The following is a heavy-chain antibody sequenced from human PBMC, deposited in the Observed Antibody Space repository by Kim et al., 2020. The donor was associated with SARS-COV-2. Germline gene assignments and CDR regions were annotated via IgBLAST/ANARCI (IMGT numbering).Heavy chain of an antibody. Sequence: GGSLRLSCAASGFIFSAYSMNWVRQAPGRGLEWVSYISRSGGTVYYADSVKGRFTISRDNAKNSLYLQMNSLRDEDTAVYYCARGEAVAGLFVYWGQGTLVTVSS. CDR3: ARGEAVAGLFVY. J-gene: IGHJ4*02. D-gene: IGHD6-19*01. CDR1: GFIFSAYS. CDR2: ISRSGGTV. V-gene: IGHV3-48*02.